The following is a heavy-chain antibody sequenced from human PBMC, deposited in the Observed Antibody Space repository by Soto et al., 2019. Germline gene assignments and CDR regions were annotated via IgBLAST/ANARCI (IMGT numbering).Heavy chain of an antibody. CDR2: TSAYRGNT. Sequence: QIQLVQSGPEVRKPGASVKLFCKASGYNFLAYGISWVRQAPGQGLEWMGWTSAYRGNTNYAQKFQDRVIMTTDRSTRTAYTELRSLTPDDTAIYYCARDWEAEYLVAAGTYYFDYRGQGTLVTVSS. V-gene: IGHV1-18*01. CDR1: GYNFLAYG. J-gene: IGHJ4*02. CDR3: ARDWEAEYLVAAGTYYFDY. D-gene: IGHD5-12*01.